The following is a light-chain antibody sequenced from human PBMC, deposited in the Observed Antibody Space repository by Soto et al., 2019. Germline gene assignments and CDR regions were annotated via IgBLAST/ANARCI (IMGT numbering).Light chain of an antibody. J-gene: IGKJ5*01. CDR2: AAS. V-gene: IGKV1-9*01. CDR3: QQLHGYPIT. Sequence: ILLTQSPSSLSASVGDRVTITSRASQGIDTSLAWYQQKPGKAPKLLIYAASNFQSGAPSRFSGSGSGTHFALTISSLQPEDFATYYCQQLHGYPITFGQGTRLEI. CDR1: QGIDTS.